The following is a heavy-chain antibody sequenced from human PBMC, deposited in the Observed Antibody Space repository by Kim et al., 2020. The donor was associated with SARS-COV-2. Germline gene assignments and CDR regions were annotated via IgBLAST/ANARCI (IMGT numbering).Heavy chain of an antibody. J-gene: IGHJ4*02. D-gene: IGHD2-2*01. V-gene: IGHV4-4*02. Sequence: SETLSLTCTVSGGSISSSNWWSWVRQPPGKGLEWIGEIYHSGSTNYNPSLKSRVTISVDKSKNQFSLKLSSVTAADTAVYYCARVRYLGYCSSTSCPPGAYWGQGTLVTVSS. CDR3: ARVRYLGYCSSTSCPPGAY. CDR2: IYHSGST. CDR1: GGSISSSNW.